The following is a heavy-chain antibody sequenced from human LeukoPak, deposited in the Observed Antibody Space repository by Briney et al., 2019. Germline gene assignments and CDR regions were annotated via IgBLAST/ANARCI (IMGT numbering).Heavy chain of an antibody. CDR3: ARLFYDSSGSFLNWFDP. V-gene: IGHV4-39*01. J-gene: IGHJ5*02. D-gene: IGHD3-22*01. CDR2: IYYSGST. Sequence: SETLSLTCTVSGGSISSSSYYWGWIRQPPGKGLEWIGSIYYSGSTYYNPSLKSRVTISVDTSKNQFSLKLSSVTAADTAVYYCARLFYDSSGSFLNWFDPWGQGTLVTVSS. CDR1: GGSISSSSYY.